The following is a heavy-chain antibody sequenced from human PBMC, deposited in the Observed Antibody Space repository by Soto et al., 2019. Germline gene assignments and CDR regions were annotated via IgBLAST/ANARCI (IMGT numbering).Heavy chain of an antibody. D-gene: IGHD2-21*01. CDR3: VIVVNYLTPTLQDV. Sequence: QVQLVQSGDEVKKPGASVKVSCKASGYIFVNYGIAWVRQAPGQGLEWMGWISPYTGNTHSATKVQGSLSMTTDTSTSTAYLVPRSLISEYTPEYYCVIVVNYLTPTLQDVWGQGTTVTVSS. J-gene: IGHJ6*02. V-gene: IGHV1-18*01. CDR1: GYIFVNYG. CDR2: ISPYTGNT.